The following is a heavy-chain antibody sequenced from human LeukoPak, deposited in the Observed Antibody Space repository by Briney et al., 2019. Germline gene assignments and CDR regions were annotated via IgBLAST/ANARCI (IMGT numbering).Heavy chain of an antibody. CDR1: GFTVSSNY. J-gene: IGHJ4*02. V-gene: IGHV3-53*01. CDR2: IYTGGGT. D-gene: IGHD1-26*01. CDR3: ARDSGSYSFDC. Sequence: GGSLRLSCAASGFTVSSNYMSWVPQAPGKGLEWLSDIYTGGGTSYADSVKGRFTISRDNSKNMIYLQMNSLRAEDTALYYCARDSGSYSFDCWGQGTLVTVSS.